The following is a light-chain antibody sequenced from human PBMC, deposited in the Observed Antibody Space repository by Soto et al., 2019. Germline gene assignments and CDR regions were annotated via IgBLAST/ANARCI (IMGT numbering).Light chain of an antibody. CDR1: QSVSSTY. J-gene: IGKJ1*01. V-gene: IGKV3-15*01. CDR2: AAS. CDR3: QQYSNWPRT. Sequence: EIVMTQSPATLSVSPGERATLSCMASQSVSSTYLAWYQQKPGQAPRLLIFAASTRATVIPARFRGSGSGTEFTLTISDLQSEDFAVYYCQQYSNWPRTFGQGTKVDIK.